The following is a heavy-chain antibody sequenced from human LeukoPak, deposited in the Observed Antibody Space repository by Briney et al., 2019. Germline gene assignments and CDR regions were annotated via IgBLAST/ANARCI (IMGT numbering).Heavy chain of an antibody. J-gene: IGHJ4*02. V-gene: IGHV1-69*04. CDR1: GGTFSSYA. CDR3: ARDPGYSYGPLDY. Sequence: APVKVSCKASGGTFSSYAISWVRQAPGQGLEWMGRIIPILGIANYAQKFQGRVTITADKSTSTAYMELSSLRSEDTAVYYCARDPGYSYGPLDYWGQGTLVTVSS. D-gene: IGHD5-18*01. CDR2: IIPILGIA.